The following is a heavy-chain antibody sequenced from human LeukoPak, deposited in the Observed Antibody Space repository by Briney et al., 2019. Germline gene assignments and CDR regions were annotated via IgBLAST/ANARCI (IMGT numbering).Heavy chain of an antibody. Sequence: SVKVSCKASGSTFSSYTISWVRQAPGQGLEWIGRIIPILGIANYAQKFKGRVTITADKSTSTAYMELSSLRSEDTAVYYCARGTSSTPHYDILTGPRGWFDPWGQGTLVTVSS. CDR3: ARGTSSTPHYDILTGPRGWFDP. CDR2: IIPILGIA. CDR1: GSTFSSYT. V-gene: IGHV1-69*02. J-gene: IGHJ5*02. D-gene: IGHD3-9*01.